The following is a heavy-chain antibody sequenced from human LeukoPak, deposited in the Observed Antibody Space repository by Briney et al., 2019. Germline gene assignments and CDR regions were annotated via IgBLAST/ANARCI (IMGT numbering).Heavy chain of an antibody. V-gene: IGHV4-39*01. D-gene: IGHD3-3*01. Sequence: PSETLSLTCTVSGGSISSSYYYWGWIRQPPGKGLEWIGSIYSSGSTYYNPSLKSRVTISVDTSKNQFSLKLSSVTDADTAVYYCARVRRSLNWFDSWGQGTLVTVSS. CDR1: GGSISSSYYY. J-gene: IGHJ5*01. CDR2: IYSSGST. CDR3: ARVRRSLNWFDS.